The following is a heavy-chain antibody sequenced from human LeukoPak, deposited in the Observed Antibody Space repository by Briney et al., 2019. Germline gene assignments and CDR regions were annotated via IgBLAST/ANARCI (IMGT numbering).Heavy chain of an antibody. CDR3: ARAIDYFDY. Sequence: SQTLSLTCTVSGGSISSGDYYWSWIRQPPGKGLEWIGYIYHSGSTNYNPSLKSRVTISVDTSKNQFSLKLNSVTAADTAVYYCARAIDYFDYWGQGTLVTVSS. CDR2: IYHSGST. J-gene: IGHJ4*02. CDR1: GGSISSGDYY. V-gene: IGHV4-61*08.